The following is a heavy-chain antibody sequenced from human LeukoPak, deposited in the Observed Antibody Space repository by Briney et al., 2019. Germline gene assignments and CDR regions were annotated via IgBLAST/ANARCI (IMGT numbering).Heavy chain of an antibody. J-gene: IGHJ5*02. CDR3: ARGGSGSYFSWLDP. CDR1: GFTFDDYG. CDR2: INWNGGST. V-gene: IGHV3-20*04. Sequence: GGSLRLSCAASGFTFDDYGMSWVRQAPGKGLEWVSGINWNGGSTGYADSVKGRFTISRDNAKNSLYLQMNSLRAEDTAVYYCARGGSGSYFSWLDPWGQGTLVTVSS. D-gene: IGHD3-10*01.